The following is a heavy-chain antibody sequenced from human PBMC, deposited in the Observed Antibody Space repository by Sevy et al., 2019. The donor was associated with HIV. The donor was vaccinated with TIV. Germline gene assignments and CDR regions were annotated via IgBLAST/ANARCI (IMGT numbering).Heavy chain of an antibody. CDR3: ARHGQWLVGYYFDY. Sequence: SETLSLTCTVSGGSISSSSYYWGWIRQPPGKGLEWIGSIYYSGSTYYNPFLKSRVTISVDTSKNQFSLKLSSVTAADTAVYYCARHGQWLVGYYFDYWGQGTLVTVSS. V-gene: IGHV4-39*01. CDR2: IYYSGST. D-gene: IGHD6-19*01. J-gene: IGHJ4*02. CDR1: GGSISSSSYY.